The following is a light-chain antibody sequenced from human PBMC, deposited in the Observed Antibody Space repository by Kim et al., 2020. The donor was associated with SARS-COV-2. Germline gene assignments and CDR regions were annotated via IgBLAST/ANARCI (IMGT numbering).Light chain of an antibody. Sequence: SPGQTASITGSGDKLGDKYASWYQQKPGQSPVVVIYQDTKRPSGIPERFSGSNSGNTATLTISGTQAMDEADYYCQAWDSSTSVVFGGGTQLTV. CDR3: QAWDSSTSVV. CDR2: QDT. V-gene: IGLV3-1*01. CDR1: KLGDKY. J-gene: IGLJ2*01.